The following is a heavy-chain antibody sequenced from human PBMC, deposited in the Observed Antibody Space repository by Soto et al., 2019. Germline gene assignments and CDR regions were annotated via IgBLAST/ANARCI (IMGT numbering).Heavy chain of an antibody. J-gene: IGHJ6*02. D-gene: IGHD2-15*01. CDR2: IIPIFGTA. Sequence: QVQQVQSGAEVKKPGSSVKVSCKASGGTFSSYAISWVRQAPGQGLEWMGGIIPIFGTANYAQKFQGRVTITADESTSTAYMELSSLRSDDTAVYYCARARGGYCSGGSCYLWVYYYYGMDVWGQGTTVTVSS. CDR1: GGTFSSYA. CDR3: ARARGGYCSGGSCYLWVYYYYGMDV. V-gene: IGHV1-69*01.